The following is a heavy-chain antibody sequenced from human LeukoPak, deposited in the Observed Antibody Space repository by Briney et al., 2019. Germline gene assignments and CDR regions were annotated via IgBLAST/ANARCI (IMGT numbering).Heavy chain of an antibody. V-gene: IGHV4-38-2*02. CDR2: IYHSGST. D-gene: IGHD6-19*01. CDR3: AIGPSGFLDY. J-gene: IGHJ4*02. Sequence: PSETLSLTCTVSGYSISSGYYWGWIRQPPAKGLEWIGSIYHSGSTYYNPSLKSRVTISVDTSKNQFSLKLSSVTAADTAVYSCAIGPSGFLDYWGQGTLVTVSS. CDR1: GYSISSGYY.